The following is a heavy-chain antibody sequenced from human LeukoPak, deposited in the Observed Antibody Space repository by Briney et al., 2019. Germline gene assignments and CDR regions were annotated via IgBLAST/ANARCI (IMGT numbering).Heavy chain of an antibody. CDR1: GFTCSSYW. D-gene: IGHD3-9*01. V-gene: IGHV3-7*01. J-gene: IGHJ4*02. CDR3: ARVVKLRYFDWLLYENFDY. Sequence: GGSLRLSCAASGFTCSSYWMSWVRQAPGKGLEWVAIIKHDGSEKYYVDSEKGRFTISRDNAKNSLYLQMNSLKAEDTAVYYCARVVKLRYFDWLLYENFDYWGQGTLVTVSS. CDR2: IKHDGSEK.